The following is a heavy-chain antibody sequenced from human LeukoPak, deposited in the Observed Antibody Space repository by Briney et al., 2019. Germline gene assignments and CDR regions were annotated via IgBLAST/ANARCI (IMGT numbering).Heavy chain of an antibody. CDR3: ARGIEWELLMATLNYFDY. CDR1: GYTFTGYY. J-gene: IGHJ4*02. CDR2: INPNSGGT. D-gene: IGHD1-26*01. Sequence: ASVKVSCKASGYTFTGYYMHWVRQAPGQGLEWMGWINPNSGGTNYARKFQGRVTMTRDTSISTAYMELSRLRSDDTAVYYCARGIEWELLMATLNYFDYWGQGTLVTVSS. V-gene: IGHV1-2*02.